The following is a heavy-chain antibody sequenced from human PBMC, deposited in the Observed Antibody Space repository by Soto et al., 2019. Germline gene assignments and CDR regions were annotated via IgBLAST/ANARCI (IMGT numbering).Heavy chain of an antibody. CDR1: GFTFSSYS. D-gene: IGHD5-18*01. J-gene: IGHJ4*02. Sequence: EVQLVESGGGLVKPGGSLRLSCAASGFTFSSYSMNWVRQAPGKGLEWVSSISSSSSYIYYADSVKGRFTTSRHNAKNSLYLQMNSLRAEDTAVYYCARDQPGYSYGYGLGYWGQGTLVTVSS. CDR2: ISSSSSYI. V-gene: IGHV3-21*01. CDR3: ARDQPGYSYGYGLGY.